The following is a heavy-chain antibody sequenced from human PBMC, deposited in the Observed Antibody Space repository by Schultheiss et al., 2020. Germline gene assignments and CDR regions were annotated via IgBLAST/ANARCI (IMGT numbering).Heavy chain of an antibody. Sequence: WGSLRLSCEASGFTFSNAWLSWVRQAPGKGLEWVGRIKSKTDGGTADYAAPVKGRFTISRDDSKNTLYMQMNSLETEDTAVYYCTRHSANYYGSGSYNYGMDVWGQGTTVTVSS. CDR2: IKSKTDGGTA. CDR3: TRHSANYYGSGSYNYGMDV. J-gene: IGHJ6*02. CDR1: GFTFSNAW. D-gene: IGHD3-10*01. V-gene: IGHV3-15*01.